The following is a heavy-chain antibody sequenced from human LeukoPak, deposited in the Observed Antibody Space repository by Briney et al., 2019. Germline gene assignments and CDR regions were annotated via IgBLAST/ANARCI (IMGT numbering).Heavy chain of an antibody. Sequence: PGGSLRLSCAASGFTFSNYWMHWVRHAPGEGLVWVSRINSDGTTTNYAGSVKGRFTISRDNAKNTLYLQMISLRAEDTAVYYCARGIGYFDLWGRGTLVTVSS. CDR2: INSDGTTT. CDR1: GFTFSNYW. CDR3: ARGIGYFDL. J-gene: IGHJ2*01. V-gene: IGHV3-74*01.